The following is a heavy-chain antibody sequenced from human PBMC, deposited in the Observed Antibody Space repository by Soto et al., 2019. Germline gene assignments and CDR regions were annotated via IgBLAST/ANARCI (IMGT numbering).Heavy chain of an antibody. CDR1: GYTFTSYD. J-gene: IGHJ6*02. Sequence: ASVKVSCKASGYTFTSYDINWVRQATGQGLEWMGWMNANNGNTGYAQKFQGRVTITRDTSTSTAYMELSSLRSEDTAVYYCAGSYSYYGMDVWGQGTTVTVSS. V-gene: IGHV1-8*01. CDR2: MNANNGNT. CDR3: AGSYSYYGMDV. D-gene: IGHD3-10*01.